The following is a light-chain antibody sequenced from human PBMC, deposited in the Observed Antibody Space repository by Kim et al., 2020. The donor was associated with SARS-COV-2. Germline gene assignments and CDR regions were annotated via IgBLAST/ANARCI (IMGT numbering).Light chain of an antibody. CDR1: QSVLFSSNNKNY. CDR2: WSS. Sequence: ATINCKSSQSVLFSSNNKNYLAWYQQKPGQPPKLLIYWSSTRESGVPDRFSGSGSGTDFTLTISSLQAEDVAVYYCQQYYSTPLTFGGGTKVDIK. J-gene: IGKJ4*01. CDR3: QQYYSTPLT. V-gene: IGKV4-1*01.